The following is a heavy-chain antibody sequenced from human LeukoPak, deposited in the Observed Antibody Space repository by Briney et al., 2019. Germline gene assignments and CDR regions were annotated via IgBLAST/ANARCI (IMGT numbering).Heavy chain of an antibody. V-gene: IGHV5-51*01. CDR3: AAQIHGGSWHFGY. D-gene: IGHD6-13*01. J-gene: IGHJ4*02. Sequence: GGSLKISCKGSGYSFISYWIGWVRQMPGKGLGWMGIIYPGDSDTRYSPSFQGQVTISADKSISTAYLQWSSLKASDTAMYDCAAQIHGGSWHFGYWGQGTLVTVSS. CDR1: GYSFISYW. CDR2: IYPGDSDT.